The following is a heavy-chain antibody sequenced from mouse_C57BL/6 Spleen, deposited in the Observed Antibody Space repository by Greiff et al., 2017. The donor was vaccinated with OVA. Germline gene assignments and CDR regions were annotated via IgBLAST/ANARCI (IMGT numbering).Heavy chain of an antibody. CDR2: IDPSDSYT. Sequence: QVQLQQSGAELVRPGTSVKLSCKASGYTFTSYWMHWVKQRPGQGLEWIGVIDPSDSYTNYNQKFKGKATLTVDTSYSTAYMQLSSLTSEDSAVYYCARWGDPWFAYWGQGALVTVSA. CDR3: ARWGDPWFAY. J-gene: IGHJ3*01. D-gene: IGHD3-3*01. CDR1: GYTFTSYW. V-gene: IGHV1-59*01.